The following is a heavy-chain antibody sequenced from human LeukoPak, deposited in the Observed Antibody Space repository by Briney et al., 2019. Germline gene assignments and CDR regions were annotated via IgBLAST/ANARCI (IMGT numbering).Heavy chain of an antibody. V-gene: IGHV3-21*04. CDR3: ARERAEESQDFDY. J-gene: IGHJ4*02. CDR2: ISSSSSYI. CDR1: GFTFSSYS. Sequence: GGSLRLSCAASGFTFSSYSMNWVRQAPGKGLEWVSSISSSSSYIYYADSVKGRFTISRDNAKNSLYLQMNSLRAEDTAVYYCARERAEESQDFDYWGQGTLVTVSS.